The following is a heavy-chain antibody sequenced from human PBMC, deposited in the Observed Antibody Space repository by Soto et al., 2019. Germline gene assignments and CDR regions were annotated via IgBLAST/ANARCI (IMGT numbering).Heavy chain of an antibody. CDR3: ARGSNRGSSSPTYYYGMDV. V-gene: IGHV1-69*06. J-gene: IGHJ6*02. CDR1: GGTFSSYA. Sequence: GASVKVSCKASGGTFSSYAISWVRQAPGQGLEWMGGIIPIFGTANYAQKFQGRVTITADKSTSTAYMELSSLRSEDTAVYYCARGSNRGSSSPTYYYGMDVWGQGTTVTVSS. CDR2: IIPIFGTA. D-gene: IGHD6-6*01.